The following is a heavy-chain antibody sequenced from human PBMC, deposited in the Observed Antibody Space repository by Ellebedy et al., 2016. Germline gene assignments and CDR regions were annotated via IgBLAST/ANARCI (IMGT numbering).Heavy chain of an antibody. CDR2: ISAGSDTT. Sequence: GESLKISCTASGLNFNTFFMSWVRQAPGKGLEWVSTISAGSDTTRLADSVKGRFTISRDDPKSTLYLQMNNLRAEDTAVYYCAKDRDDAGDFVFDSWGQGTLVTVSS. D-gene: IGHD4-17*01. J-gene: IGHJ4*02. V-gene: IGHV3-23*01. CDR1: GLNFNTFF. CDR3: AKDRDDAGDFVFDS.